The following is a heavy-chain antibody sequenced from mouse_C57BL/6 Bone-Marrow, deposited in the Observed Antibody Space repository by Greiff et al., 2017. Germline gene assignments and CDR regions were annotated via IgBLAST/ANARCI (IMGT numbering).Heavy chain of an antibody. D-gene: IGHD1-1*01. CDR3: ARWTLYYYGSSWYFDV. V-gene: IGHV1-64*01. CDR1: GYTFTSYW. J-gene: IGHJ1*03. Sequence: QVQLKQPGAELVKPGASVKLSCKASGYTFTSYWMHWVKQRPGQGLEWIGMIHPNSGSTTYNEKFKSKATLTVDKSSSTAYMQLSSLTSEDSAVYYCARWTLYYYGSSWYFDVWGTGTTVTVSS. CDR2: IHPNSGST.